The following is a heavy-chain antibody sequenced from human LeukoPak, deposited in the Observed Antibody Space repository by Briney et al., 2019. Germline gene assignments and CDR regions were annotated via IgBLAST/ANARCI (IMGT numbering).Heavy chain of an antibody. V-gene: IGHV3-11*01. CDR1: GFSVSTKY. J-gene: IGHJ4*02. CDR3: ARDRTHSSAFDY. Sequence: GGSLRLSCAAFGFSVSTKYMSWLRQAPGKGPEWVSYISSSGSTIYYADSVKGRFTISRDNAKNSLYLQMNSLGAENTAVYYCARDRTHSSAFDYWGQGTLVSVSS. CDR2: ISSSGSTI. D-gene: IGHD6-25*01.